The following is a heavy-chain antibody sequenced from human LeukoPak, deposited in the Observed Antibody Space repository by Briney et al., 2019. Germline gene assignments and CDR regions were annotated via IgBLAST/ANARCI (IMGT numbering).Heavy chain of an antibody. CDR3: ASAAGWELGY. CDR2: IKQDGREK. V-gene: IGHV3-7*01. Sequence: GGSLRLSCAASGSTFSRYWMSWVRQTPEKGLEWVANIKQDGREKIYVDSVKGRFTISRDNAKNSLYLQMNSLRAEDTAVYYCASAAGWELGYWGQGTLVTVSS. J-gene: IGHJ4*02. CDR1: GSTFSRYW. D-gene: IGHD3-10*01.